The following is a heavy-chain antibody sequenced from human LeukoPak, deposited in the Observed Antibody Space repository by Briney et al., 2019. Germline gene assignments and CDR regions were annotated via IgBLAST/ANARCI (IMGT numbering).Heavy chain of an antibody. CDR3: ARQPEYSSSTSCLYYFDY. CDR2: IYYSGSN. CDR1: GGSISNYY. D-gene: IGHD2-2*01. Sequence: PSETLSLTCTVSGGSISNYYWSWIRQPPGKGLHWIGYIYYSGSNTYNPSLKSRVTISVDTSKNQCSLKLSSVTAADTAVYYCARQPEYSSSTSCLYYFDYWGQGTLVTVSS. J-gene: IGHJ4*02. V-gene: IGHV4-59*08.